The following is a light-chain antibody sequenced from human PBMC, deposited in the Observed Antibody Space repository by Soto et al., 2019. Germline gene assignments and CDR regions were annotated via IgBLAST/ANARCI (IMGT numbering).Light chain of an antibody. CDR3: QQYGSSSPIT. CDR2: GAS. J-gene: IGKJ5*01. Sequence: EIVLTQSPGTLSLSPGERATLSCRASQSVSCSYLAWYQQKPGQAPRLLIYGASSRATGFPDRFSGSGSGTDFTLTISRLEPEDFAVYYCQQYGSSSPITVGQGTRLEIK. CDR1: QSVSCSY. V-gene: IGKV3-20*01.